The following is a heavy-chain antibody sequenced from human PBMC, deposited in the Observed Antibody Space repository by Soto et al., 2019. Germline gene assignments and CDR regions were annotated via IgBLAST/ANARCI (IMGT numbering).Heavy chain of an antibody. D-gene: IGHD6-13*01. V-gene: IGHV2-5*02. J-gene: IGHJ4*02. CDR2: IYWDDDK. Sequence: VSGPTLVNPTQTLTLTCTFAGFSLSTSGVGVGWIRQPPGKALEWLALIYWDDDKRYSPSLKSRLTITKDTSKNQVVLTMTNMDPVDTATYYCARGVDIAAAGYYFDYWGQGTLVTVSS. CDR1: GFSLSTSGVG. CDR3: ARGVDIAAAGYYFDY.